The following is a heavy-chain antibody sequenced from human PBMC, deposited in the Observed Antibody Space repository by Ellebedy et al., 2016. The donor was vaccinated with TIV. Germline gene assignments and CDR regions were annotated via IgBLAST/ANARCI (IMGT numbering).Heavy chain of an antibody. CDR3: VRGDWGSGY. CDR2: INAEGGYT. V-gene: IGHV3-74*01. J-gene: IGHJ4*02. D-gene: IGHD7-27*01. Sequence: PGGSLRLSCAASGFTLSSQWMHWFRHTPGKGLLWVSAINAEGGYTSYADSVRGRFTVSRDNAKNTLYLQMNSLRAEDTAVYYCVRGDWGSGYWGQGEPVTVSS. CDR1: GFTLSSQW.